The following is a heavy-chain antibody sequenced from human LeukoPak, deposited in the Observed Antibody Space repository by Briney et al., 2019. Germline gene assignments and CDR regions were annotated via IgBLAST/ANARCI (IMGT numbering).Heavy chain of an antibody. CDR1: GFTFTDYW. D-gene: IGHD4-23*01. CDR3: ARVGKTTVVTGPFDY. CDR2: INEDGNDK. V-gene: IGHV3-7*01. J-gene: IGHJ4*02. Sequence: GGSLRLSCAASGFTFTDYWMTWVRQAPGKGLEWVANINEDGNDKYYVDSVKGRFTISKDNARNSLYLQMNSLRADDTAVYYCARVGKTTVVTGPFDYWGQGTLVTVSS.